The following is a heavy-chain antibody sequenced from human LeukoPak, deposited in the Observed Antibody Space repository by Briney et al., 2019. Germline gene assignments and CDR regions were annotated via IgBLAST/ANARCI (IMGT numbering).Heavy chain of an antibody. V-gene: IGHV4-4*02. D-gene: IGHD3-10*01. J-gene: IGHJ5*02. CDR1: GGSISSSNW. Sequence: PSETLSLTCAVSGGSISSSNWWSWVRQPPGKGLEWIGEIYHSGSTNYNPSLKSRVTISVEKSKNQFSLKLSSVTAADTAVYYCARTLVWFGELPNWFDPWGQGTLVTVSS. CDR3: ARTLVWFGELPNWFDP. CDR2: IYHSGST.